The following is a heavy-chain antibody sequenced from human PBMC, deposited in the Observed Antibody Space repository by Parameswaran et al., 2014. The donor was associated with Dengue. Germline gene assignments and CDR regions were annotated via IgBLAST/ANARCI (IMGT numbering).Heavy chain of an antibody. V-gene: IGHV3-49*02. CDR3: TRGGNWKQPDRDYYGMDV. J-gene: IGHJ6*02. CDR2: IRSKAYGGTT. Sequence: RWIRQPPGKGLEWVGFIRSKAYGGTTEYAASVKGRFTISRDDSKSIAYLQMNSLKTEDTAVYYCTRGGNWKQPDRDYYGMDVWGQGDHGHRLL. D-gene: IGHD1-20*01.